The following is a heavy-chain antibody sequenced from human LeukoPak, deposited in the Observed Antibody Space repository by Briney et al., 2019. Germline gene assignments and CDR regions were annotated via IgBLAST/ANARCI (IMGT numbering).Heavy chain of an antibody. J-gene: IGHJ4*02. D-gene: IGHD5-18*01. CDR2: ISSSSNVI. V-gene: IGHV3-48*01. CDR3: AGRVTGYSSGYVY. Sequence: GGSLRLSCAASGFTFSSYSMNWVRQAPGKGLEWVSYISSSSNVIYYADSVKGRFTISRDNSENIVYLQMNNLRAEDTAVYYCAGRVTGYSSGYVYWGQGTLVTVSS. CDR1: GFTFSSYS.